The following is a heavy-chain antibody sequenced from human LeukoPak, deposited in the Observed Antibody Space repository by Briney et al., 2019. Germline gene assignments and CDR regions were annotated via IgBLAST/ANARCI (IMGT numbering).Heavy chain of an antibody. CDR3: ARGYGSGRYSMYYFDY. D-gene: IGHD3-10*01. Sequence: SETLSLTCTVSGGSISSSSYYWVWIRQPPGKGLEWLGTIYYSGSTYYNPSLKSRVTISVDMSKDQFSLELSSMTAADTAVYYCARGYGSGRYSMYYFDYWGQGTLVTVSS. J-gene: IGHJ4*02. CDR2: IYYSGST. CDR1: GGSISSSSYY. V-gene: IGHV4-39*01.